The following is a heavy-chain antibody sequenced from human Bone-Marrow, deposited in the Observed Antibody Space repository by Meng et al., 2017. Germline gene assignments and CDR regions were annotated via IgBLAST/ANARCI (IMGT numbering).Heavy chain of an antibody. CDR2: INHSGST. Sequence: VQLQQWGAGRLKPSETLSLTCAVYGGSFSGYYWSWIRQPPGKGLEWIGEINHSGSTNYNPSLKSRVTISVDTSKNQFSLKLSSVTAADTAVYYCARGGVRGGIDYWGQGTLVTVSS. D-gene: IGHD3-10*01. CDR3: ARGGVRGGIDY. CDR1: GGSFSGYY. J-gene: IGHJ4*02. V-gene: IGHV4-34*01.